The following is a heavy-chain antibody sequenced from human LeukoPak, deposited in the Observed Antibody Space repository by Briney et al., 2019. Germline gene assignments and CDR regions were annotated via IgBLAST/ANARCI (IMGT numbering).Heavy chain of an antibody. J-gene: IGHJ4*02. V-gene: IGHV4-39*01. Sequence: PSETLSLTCTVSGGSRNSSSYYWGWIRQPPGKGLEWIGSIYYSGRTYYNPSLKSRVTIFVDTSKNQFSLKLNSVTAADTAVYYCARSQATAMVSDYWGQGTLVTVSS. D-gene: IGHD2-2*01. CDR3: ARSQATAMVSDY. CDR1: GGSRNSSSYY. CDR2: IYYSGRT.